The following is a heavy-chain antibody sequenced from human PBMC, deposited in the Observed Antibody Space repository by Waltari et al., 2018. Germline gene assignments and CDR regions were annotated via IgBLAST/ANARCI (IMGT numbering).Heavy chain of an antibody. CDR2: ISYRGST. V-gene: IGHV4-59*01. CDR1: GGSISSYY. Sequence: QVQLQESGPGLVKPSETMSLTCTVSGGSISSYYWSWIRQPPGKGLEWSGYISYRGSTNYNPSLKRRVPISVDTSKNQFSLKLSSVTAADTAVYYCARGDRHFDYWGQGTLVTVSS. CDR3: ARGDRHFDY. J-gene: IGHJ4*02.